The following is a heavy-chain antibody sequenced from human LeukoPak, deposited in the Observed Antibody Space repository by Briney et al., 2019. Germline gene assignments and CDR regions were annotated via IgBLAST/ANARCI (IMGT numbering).Heavy chain of an antibody. Sequence: SETLSLTCTVSGGSISSYYWSWIRQPAGKGLEWIGRIYTSGSTNYNPSLKSRVIMSVDTSKNQFSLKLSSVTAADTAVYYCAREAAEVAGPDGPLDYWGQGTLVTVSS. CDR2: IYTSGST. D-gene: IGHD6-19*01. CDR1: GGSISSYY. V-gene: IGHV4-4*07. CDR3: AREAAEVAGPDGPLDY. J-gene: IGHJ4*02.